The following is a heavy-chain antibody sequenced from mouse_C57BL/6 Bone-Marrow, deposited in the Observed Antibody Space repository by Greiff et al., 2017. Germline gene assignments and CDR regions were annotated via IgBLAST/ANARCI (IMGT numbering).Heavy chain of an antibody. CDR2: INPYNGGT. Sequence: EVQLLESGPVLVKPGASVKMSCKASGYTFTDYYMNWVKQSHGKSLEWIGVINPYNGGTSYNQKFKGKATLTVDKSSSTAYMELNSLTSEDSAVYYCAREVGLFHLYYAMDYWGQGTSVTVSS. CDR3: AREVGLFHLYYAMDY. CDR1: GYTFTDYY. D-gene: IGHD1-1*02. V-gene: IGHV1-19*01. J-gene: IGHJ4*01.